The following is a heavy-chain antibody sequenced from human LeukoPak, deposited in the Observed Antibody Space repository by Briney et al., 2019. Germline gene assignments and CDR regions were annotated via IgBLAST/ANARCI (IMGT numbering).Heavy chain of an antibody. D-gene: IGHD6-6*01. V-gene: IGHV3-23*01. Sequence: GGSLRLSCAASGLTFSTYAMSWVRQAPGKGLGWVSAISDSGSNTYSADSVKGRFTISRDNSKNTLYLQMNSLRAEDTAVYYCAKGDLGWELVRYWGQGALVTVSS. J-gene: IGHJ4*02. CDR2: ISDSGSNT. CDR1: GLTFSTYA. CDR3: AKGDLGWELVRY.